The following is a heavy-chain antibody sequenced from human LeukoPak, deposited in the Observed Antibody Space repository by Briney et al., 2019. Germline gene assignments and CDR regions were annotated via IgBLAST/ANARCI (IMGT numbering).Heavy chain of an antibody. V-gene: IGHV4-61*01. Sequence: SETLSLTCTVSGGSVSSGSYYWSWIRQPPGKGLEWIGYIYYSGSTNYNPSLKSRVTISVDTSKNQFSLKLSSVTAADTAVYYCARGGASDDSSGYYDYWGQGTLVTVSS. J-gene: IGHJ4*02. CDR3: ARGGASDDSSGYYDY. CDR1: GGSVSSGSYY. D-gene: IGHD3-22*01. CDR2: IYYSGST.